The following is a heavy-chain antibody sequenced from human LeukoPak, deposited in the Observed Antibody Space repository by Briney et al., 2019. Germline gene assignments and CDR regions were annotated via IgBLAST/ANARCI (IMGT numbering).Heavy chain of an antibody. CDR2: IRYDGSNK. CDR3: AKEDYYGSGSYLGY. Sequence: SGGSLRLSCAASGFTFSSYGMHWVRQAPGKGLEWVAFIRYDGSNKYYADSVKGRFTISRDNSKNTLYLQMNSLRAEDTAVYYCAKEDYYGSGSYLGYWGQGTPVTVSS. D-gene: IGHD3-10*01. V-gene: IGHV3-30*02. CDR1: GFTFSSYG. J-gene: IGHJ4*02.